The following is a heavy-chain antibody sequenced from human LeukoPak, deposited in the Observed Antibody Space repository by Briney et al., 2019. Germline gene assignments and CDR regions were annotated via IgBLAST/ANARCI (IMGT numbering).Heavy chain of an antibody. J-gene: IGHJ4*02. CDR1: GGSFSDYH. D-gene: IGHD3-3*01. CDR3: ARRSWSGYFDY. Sequence: SETLSLTCAVYGGSFSDYHWSWIRQPPGKGLEWIGEINQSGSTNYNPSLKSRVTISVDTSKNQFSLKLSSVTAADTAVYYCARRSWSGYFDYWGQGTLVTVSS. CDR2: INQSGST. V-gene: IGHV4-34*01.